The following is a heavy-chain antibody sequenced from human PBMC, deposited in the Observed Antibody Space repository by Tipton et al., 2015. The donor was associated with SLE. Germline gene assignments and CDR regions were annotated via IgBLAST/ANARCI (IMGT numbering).Heavy chain of an antibody. CDR3: ARTNRGCFDY. CDR2: IYNGGST. J-gene: IGHJ4*02. CDR1: GDSLIGSH. Sequence: TLSLTCTVSGDSLIGSHWTWIRQPAGKGLEWIGRIYNGGSTNYNPSLKSRLSMSVDTSKNQMSLKLNSATAADTAVYYCARTNRGCFDYWGQGTLVTVSS. D-gene: IGHD2-8*01. V-gene: IGHV4-4*07.